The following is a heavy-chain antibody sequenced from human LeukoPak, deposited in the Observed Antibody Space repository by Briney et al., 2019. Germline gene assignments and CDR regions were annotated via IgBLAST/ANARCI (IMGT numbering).Heavy chain of an antibody. V-gene: IGHV3-23*01. CDR3: AKDLVGATYYFDY. CDR2: ISGSGGST. CDR1: GFTFSSYA. Sequence: GGSLRLSCAASGFTFSSYAMSWVRQAPGKGLEWVSAISGSGGSTYYADSVKGRFTISRGNSKNTLYLQMNSLRAEDTAVYYCAKDLVGATYYFDYWGQETLVTVSS. D-gene: IGHD1-26*01. J-gene: IGHJ4*02.